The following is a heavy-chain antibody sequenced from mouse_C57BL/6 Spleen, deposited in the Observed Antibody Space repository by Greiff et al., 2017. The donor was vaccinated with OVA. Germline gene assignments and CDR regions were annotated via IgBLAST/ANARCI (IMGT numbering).Heavy chain of an antibody. V-gene: IGHV14-2*01. CDR3: AALGY. J-gene: IGHJ2*01. Sequence: VQLKESGAELVKPGASVKLSCTASGFNITDYYMHWVKQRTEQGLEWIGRIVPEDGETKYAPKFQGKATITADTSSNTAYLQLSSLTSEDTAVYYCAALGYWGQGTTLTVSS. CDR2: IVPEDGET. CDR1: GFNITDYY.